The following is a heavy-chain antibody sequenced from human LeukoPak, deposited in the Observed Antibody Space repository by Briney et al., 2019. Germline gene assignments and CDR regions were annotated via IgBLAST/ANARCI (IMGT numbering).Heavy chain of an antibody. CDR2: INPSGGST. J-gene: IGHJ4*02. V-gene: IGHV1-46*01. Sequence: GASVKVSCKASGYTFTSYYMHWVRQAPGQGLEWMGIINPSGGSTSYAQRFQGRVTMTRDMSTSTVYMELSSLRSEDTAAYYCARDGYNYYSFDYWGQGTLVTVSS. D-gene: IGHD5-24*01. CDR3: ARDGYNYYSFDY. CDR1: GYTFTSYY.